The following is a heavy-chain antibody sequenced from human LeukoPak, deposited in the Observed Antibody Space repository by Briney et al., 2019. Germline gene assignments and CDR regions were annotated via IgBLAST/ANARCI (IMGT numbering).Heavy chain of an antibody. Sequence: PGGSLRLSCAASGFTFCSYAMSWVRQAPGKGLEWVSAISGSGGSTYYADSVKGRATISKDFSKNTLFLQVCNLRARDSVVYYCAKTAGSGSYYSALDYWGQGTLVTVSS. CDR3: AKTAGSGSYYSALDY. J-gene: IGHJ4*02. D-gene: IGHD3-10*01. CDR2: ISGSGGST. CDR1: GFTFCSYA. V-gene: IGHV3-23*01.